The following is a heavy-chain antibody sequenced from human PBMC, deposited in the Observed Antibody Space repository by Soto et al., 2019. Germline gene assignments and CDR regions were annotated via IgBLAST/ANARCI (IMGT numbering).Heavy chain of an antibody. CDR1: GASISGYY. J-gene: IGHJ4*02. CDR2: IHYSGST. Sequence: QVQLQESGPGLVQPSETLSLTCTVSGASISGYYWSWIRQPPGKGLELIGYIHYSGSTDYNPSLKGRVTVSVDSSKDQFSLKRTSVTPADTAVYYCARRGADTSGYYAFWGQGTLVTVSS. V-gene: IGHV4-59*01. CDR3: ARRGADTSGYYAF. D-gene: IGHD3-22*01.